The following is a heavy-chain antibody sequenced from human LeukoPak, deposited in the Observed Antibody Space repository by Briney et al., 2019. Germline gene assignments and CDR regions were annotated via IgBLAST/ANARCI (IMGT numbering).Heavy chain of an antibody. CDR2: IYHSGST. D-gene: IGHD2-2*01. J-gene: IGHJ3*02. CDR3: ARDRSSTSQQLRGAFDI. Sequence: PSETLSLTCTVSGYSISSGYYWGWIRQPPGKGLEWIGSIYHSGSTYYNPSLKSRVTISVDTSKNQFSLKLSSVTAADTAVYYCARDRSSTSQQLRGAFDIWGQGTMVTVSS. V-gene: IGHV4-38-2*02. CDR1: GYSISSGYY.